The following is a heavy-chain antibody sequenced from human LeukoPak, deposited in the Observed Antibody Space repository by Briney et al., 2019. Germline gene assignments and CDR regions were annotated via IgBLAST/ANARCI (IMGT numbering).Heavy chain of an antibody. V-gene: IGHV3-7*01. CDR1: GFSFSTSW. J-gene: IGHJ4*02. Sequence: SGGSLRLSCVASGFSFSTSWMTWVRQAPGKGLEWVANIRKDGREIYYADSMKGRFTISRDNSKNSLYLQIHSLRAEDTGVCYCVRDGDSWNDFDHWGQGTLVTVSS. D-gene: IGHD1-1*01. CDR2: IRKDGREI. CDR3: VRDGDSWNDFDH.